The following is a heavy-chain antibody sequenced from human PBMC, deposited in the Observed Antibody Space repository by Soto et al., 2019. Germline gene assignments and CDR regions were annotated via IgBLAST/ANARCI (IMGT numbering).Heavy chain of an antibody. CDR2: ISAYNGNT. CDR3: ARDTAMVRDSFT. V-gene: IGHV1-18*01. D-gene: IGHD5-18*01. J-gene: IGHJ5*02. CDR1: GYTFTSYG. Sequence: ASVKFSCKASGYTFTSYGISWVRQAPGQGLECMGWISAYNGNTNYAQKLQGRVTMTTXTXXSXXXMXLXXLRXDXTAVYYCARDTAMVRDSFTWAQRTLVSVSS.